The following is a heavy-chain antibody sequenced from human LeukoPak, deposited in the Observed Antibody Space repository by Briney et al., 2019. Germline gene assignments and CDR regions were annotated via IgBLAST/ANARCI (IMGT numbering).Heavy chain of an antibody. J-gene: IGHJ4*02. CDR2: INSDGSST. CDR1: GFTFSSYW. D-gene: IGHD4-23*01. V-gene: IGHV3-74*01. CDR3: VSRYCGNPIDY. Sequence: PGGSLRLSCVGSGFTFSSYWMHWVRQAPGKGLVWVSRINSDGSSTSYADSVKGRFTISRDNAKNTLYMQMNSLRVEDTAVYYCVSRYCGNPIDYWVQGTLVTVSS.